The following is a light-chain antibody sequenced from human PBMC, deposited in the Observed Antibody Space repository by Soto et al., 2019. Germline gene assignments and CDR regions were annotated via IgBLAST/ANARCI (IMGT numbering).Light chain of an antibody. Sequence: DIQMTQSPSTLSAFVGDRVTITCRASQTISGWLAWYRQKPGKAPHLLIYRTSSLESGVPSRFGGSGSGTDFTLTIDNLQPDDFATYYCQQYNSDSVFGQGTKLEMK. CDR1: QTISGW. CDR2: RTS. V-gene: IGKV1-5*03. CDR3: QQYNSDSV. J-gene: IGKJ2*01.